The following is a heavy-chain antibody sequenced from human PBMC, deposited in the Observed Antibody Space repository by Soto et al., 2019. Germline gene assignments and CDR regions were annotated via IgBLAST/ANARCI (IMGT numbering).Heavy chain of an antibody. V-gene: IGHV3-7*04. Sequence: VQLVESGGGLVQPGGSLRLTCTTSGFTFSKSWMSWVRQAPGKGLEWVANLNQDGSDKSYVDSVKGRFAISRDNAKNSLYLEMNSLTTEDTAVYYCGRGGGNFDYWGQGTLVTVSS. D-gene: IGHD3-16*01. CDR3: GRGGGNFDY. CDR1: GFTFSKSW. CDR2: LNQDGSDK. J-gene: IGHJ4*02.